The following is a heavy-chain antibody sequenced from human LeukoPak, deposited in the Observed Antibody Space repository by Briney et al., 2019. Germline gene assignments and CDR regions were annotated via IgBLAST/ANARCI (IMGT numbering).Heavy chain of an antibody. CDR3: ARGPRAAADDY. V-gene: IGHV1-3*01. CDR2: INAGNGNT. J-gene: IGHJ4*02. Sequence: APVKVSCKASGYTFINFAIDWGRQAPGQRPEWMGWINAGNGNTKYSQKFQGRVTITRDTSASTAYMELSSLTSEDTAVYYCARGPRAAADDYWGQGTLVTVSS. D-gene: IGHD6-13*01. CDR1: GYTFINFA.